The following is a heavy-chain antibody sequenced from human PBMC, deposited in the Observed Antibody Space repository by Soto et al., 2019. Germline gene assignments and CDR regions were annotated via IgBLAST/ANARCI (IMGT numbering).Heavy chain of an antibody. CDR2: ISGSGDST. Sequence: GGSLRLSWAASGFTIYSYAMSWVPQASGKGLEWVSGISGSGDSTYYADSVKGRFTISRDNSKNTLYLQMNSLRAEDTAVYYCAKGVPGIAVAGTGYFQHWGQGTLVTVSS. J-gene: IGHJ1*01. CDR1: GFTIYSYA. D-gene: IGHD6-19*01. V-gene: IGHV3-23*01. CDR3: AKGVPGIAVAGTGYFQH.